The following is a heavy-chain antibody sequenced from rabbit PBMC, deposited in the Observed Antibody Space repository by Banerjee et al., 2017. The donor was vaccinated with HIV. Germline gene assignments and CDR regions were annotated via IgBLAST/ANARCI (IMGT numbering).Heavy chain of an antibody. CDR2: IYTGSDGT. Sequence: QEQLEESGGDLVKPEGSLTLTCTASGIDFSYIYYMCWVRQTPGKGLEWIGCIYTGSDGTYYASWAKGRFTISKTSSTTVTLQMTSLTAADTASYFCARVLVEYDYGMDLWGQGTLVTVS. CDR1: GIDFSYIYY. J-gene: IGHJ6*01. V-gene: IGHV1S45*01. D-gene: IGHD4-2*01. CDR3: ARVLVEYDYGMDL.